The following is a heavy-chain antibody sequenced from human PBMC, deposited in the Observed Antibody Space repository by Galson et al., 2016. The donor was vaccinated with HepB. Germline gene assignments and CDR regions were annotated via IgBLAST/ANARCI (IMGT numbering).Heavy chain of an antibody. CDR3: LKDGGLGYCSYYFDS. V-gene: IGHV3-64D*08. CDR2: ISTHGSGT. Sequence: SLRLSCAASGFIFSDFAMRWVRQAPGKGLEYVSTISTHGSGTYYADSVKGRFTISRDNSKNTLYLQMRSLRVEDTALYYCLKDGGLGYCSYYFDSWGQGTLVTVSS. D-gene: IGHD2-21*01. CDR1: GFIFSDFA. J-gene: IGHJ4*02.